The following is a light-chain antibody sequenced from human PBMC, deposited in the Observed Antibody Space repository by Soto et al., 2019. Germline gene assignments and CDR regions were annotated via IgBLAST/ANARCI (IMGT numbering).Light chain of an antibody. Sequence: AIQMTQSPSSLSASIGDRVTITCRASQAISNDLGWYQQKPGKAPKILISAASKLQSGVPSRFSGSGSGTDFTLTISSLQPEDFATYYCQQDHDYPLTFGGGTKVEIK. J-gene: IGKJ4*01. CDR3: QQDHDYPLT. CDR1: QAISND. CDR2: AAS. V-gene: IGKV1-6*02.